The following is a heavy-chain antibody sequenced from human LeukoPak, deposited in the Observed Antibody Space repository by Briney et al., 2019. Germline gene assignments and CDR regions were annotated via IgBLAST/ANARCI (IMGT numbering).Heavy chain of an antibody. CDR2: IDQGGSVK. CDR3: TRSRGDYERGYFDY. CDR1: GFTFSGYW. Sequence: GGSLRLSCAVSGFTFSGYWMSWVRQAPGKGLEWVANIDQGGSVKNYVDSVKGRFTISRDNAKNSLYLQMNSLRAEDTAVYYCTRSRGDYERGYFDYWGQGTLVTVSS. V-gene: IGHV3-7*01. J-gene: IGHJ4*02. D-gene: IGHD4-17*01.